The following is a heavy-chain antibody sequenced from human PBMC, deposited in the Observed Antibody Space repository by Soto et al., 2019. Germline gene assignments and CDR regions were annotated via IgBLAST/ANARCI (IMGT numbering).Heavy chain of an antibody. CDR3: ATISYGDSPSFDY. Sequence: QVQLVQSGAEVKKPGASVKVSCKASGYTFTSYYMHWVRQAPGQGLEWMGIINPSGGSTSYAQKFQGRVNMTRDTSTSTVYMELRSLRSEDTAVYYCATISYGDSPSFDYWGQGTLVTVSS. D-gene: IGHD4-17*01. CDR2: INPSGGST. J-gene: IGHJ4*02. CDR1: GYTFTSYY. V-gene: IGHV1-46*01.